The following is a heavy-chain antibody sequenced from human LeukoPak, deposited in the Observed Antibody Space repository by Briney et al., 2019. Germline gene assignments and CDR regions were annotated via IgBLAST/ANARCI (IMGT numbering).Heavy chain of an antibody. CDR2: IYPGDSDT. J-gene: IGHJ4*02. D-gene: IGHD3-22*01. CDR1: GYSFTSYW. V-gene: IGHV5-51*01. CDR3: ARGLYDSSGYYCEHY. Sequence: GESLKISCKGSGYSFTSYWIGWVRQMPGKGLEWMGIIYPGDSDTRYSPSFQGQVTISADKSISTAYLQWSSLKASDTAMYYCARGLYDSSGYYCEHYWGQGTLVTVSS.